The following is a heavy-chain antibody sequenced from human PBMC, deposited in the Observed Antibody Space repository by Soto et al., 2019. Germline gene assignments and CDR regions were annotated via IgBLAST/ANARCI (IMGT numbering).Heavy chain of an antibody. CDR1: GFIFDEYA. J-gene: IGHJ4*02. D-gene: IGHD4-17*01. CDR3: ATAASTTVFAFNDY. Sequence: EVQLVESGGGLVQPGRSLRLSCAASGFIFDEYAMHWVRQAPGKGLEWVSSISWNSGNIGYADSVKGRFTISRDNAKNSLYLQMNSVRGEDTALYYCATAASTTVFAFNDYWGQGTLVTVSS. V-gene: IGHV3-9*01. CDR2: ISWNSGNI.